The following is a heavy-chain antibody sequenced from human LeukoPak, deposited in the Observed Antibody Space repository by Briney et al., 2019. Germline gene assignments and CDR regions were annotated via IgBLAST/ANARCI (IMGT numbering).Heavy chain of an antibody. CDR3: AHSPALLGYFDY. D-gene: IGHD2-8*02. Sequence: GASVKVSCKASGYTFTSYYMHWVRQAPGQGLEWMGIIDPSGGSTSYAQKFQGRVTITRDTSTSTVYMELSSLRSEDTAVYYCAHSPALLGYFDYWGQGTLVTVSS. CDR2: IDPSGGST. CDR1: GYTFTSYY. J-gene: IGHJ4*02. V-gene: IGHV1-46*01.